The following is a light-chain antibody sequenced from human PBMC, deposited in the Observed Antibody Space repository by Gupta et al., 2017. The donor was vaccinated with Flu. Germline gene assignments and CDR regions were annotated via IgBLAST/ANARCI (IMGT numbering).Light chain of an antibody. CDR1: LLAKKY. Sequence: SYELTQPSSVSVSPGQTARITCSGDLLAKKYGRWFQQKPGQAPVMVIYKDTERPSGIPERFSGSSSGTTVTLTISGAQVEDEADYYCYSAADNNWGVFGGGTKLTVL. J-gene: IGLJ3*02. CDR2: KDT. CDR3: YSAADNNWGV. V-gene: IGLV3-27*01.